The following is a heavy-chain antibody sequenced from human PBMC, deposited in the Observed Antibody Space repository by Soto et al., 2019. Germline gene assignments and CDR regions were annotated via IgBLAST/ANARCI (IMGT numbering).Heavy chain of an antibody. D-gene: IGHD1-26*01. Sequence: GGSLRLSCAASGFTFDDYAMHWVRQAPGKGLEWVSGISWNSGSIGYADSVKGRFTISRDNAKNSLYLQMNSLRAEDTALYYCAKDGPYSGSYYDAFDIWGQGTMVTVSS. CDR2: ISWNSGSI. CDR3: AKDGPYSGSYYDAFDI. CDR1: GFTFDDYA. V-gene: IGHV3-9*01. J-gene: IGHJ3*02.